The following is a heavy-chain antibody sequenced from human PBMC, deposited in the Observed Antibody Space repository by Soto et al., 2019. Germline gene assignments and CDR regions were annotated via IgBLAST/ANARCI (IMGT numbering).Heavy chain of an antibody. CDR2: INAGNGNT. D-gene: IGHD3-16*01. CDR3: ASDQDRGGYYSIDV. Sequence: ASVKVSCKASGSTFTPYAMHWVRQAPGQRLEWMGWINAGNGNTRYSQKFQGRVAITRDTSANTTYMELSSLRFDDTAVYYCASDQDRGGYYSIDVWGQGTTVTVSS. J-gene: IGHJ6*02. CDR1: GSTFTPYA. V-gene: IGHV1-3*01.